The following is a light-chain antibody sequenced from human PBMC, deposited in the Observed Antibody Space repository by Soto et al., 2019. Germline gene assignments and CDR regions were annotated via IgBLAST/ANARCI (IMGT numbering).Light chain of an antibody. V-gene: IGKV3-15*01. CDR3: QQYNNWPPCT. CDR2: GAS. J-gene: IGKJ1*01. Sequence: EIVMTQSPATLSVSPGERATLSCRASQSVSSNLDWWQQKPGQAPRLLIYGASTRPTGIPARFSGSGSGTEFTLTINSLQSEDFAVYYCQQYNNWPPCTFGQGTKVEIK. CDR1: QSVSSN.